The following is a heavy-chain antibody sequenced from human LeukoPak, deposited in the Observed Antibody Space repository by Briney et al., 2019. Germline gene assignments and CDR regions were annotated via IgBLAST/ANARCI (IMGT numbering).Heavy chain of an antibody. CDR3: AREGYYDSSGPDAFDI. CDR2: INHSGST. V-gene: IGHV4-34*01. D-gene: IGHD3-22*01. Sequence: SETLSLTCAVYGGSFSGYYWSWIRQPPGKGLEGIGEINHSGSTNYNPSLKSRVTISVDTSKNQFSLKLSSVTAADTAVYYCAREGYYDSSGPDAFDIWGQGTMVTVSS. CDR1: GGSFSGYY. J-gene: IGHJ3*02.